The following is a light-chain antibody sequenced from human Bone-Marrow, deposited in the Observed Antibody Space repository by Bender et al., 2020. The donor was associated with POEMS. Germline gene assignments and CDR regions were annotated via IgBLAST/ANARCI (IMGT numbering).Light chain of an antibody. CDR1: SSDVGGYNL. CDR2: EGT. CDR3: SSYAGNNFYVL. V-gene: IGLV2-14*02. J-gene: IGLJ2*01. Sequence: QSALTQPASVSGSPGQTITISCTGTSSDVGGYNLVSWYQQHPGKAPKLMIYEGTKRPSGISYRFFGSKSGNTASLTVSGLQAEDEADYYCSSYAGNNFYVLFGGGTRVTVL.